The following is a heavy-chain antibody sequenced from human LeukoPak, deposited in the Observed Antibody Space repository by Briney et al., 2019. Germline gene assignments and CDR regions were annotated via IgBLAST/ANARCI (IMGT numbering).Heavy chain of an antibody. J-gene: IGHJ4*02. Sequence: PSGTLSLTCDASGGSISRGNWWSWVRQSPGKGLEWIGEIYHSGSTIYNPSLKSRVTLSVDKSKNQFSLKLNSVTATDTAVYYCARREGRWNYFDYWGQGMLVTVSS. D-gene: IGHD5-24*01. CDR3: ARREGRWNYFDY. CDR2: IYHSGST. CDR1: GGSISRGNW. V-gene: IGHV4-4*02.